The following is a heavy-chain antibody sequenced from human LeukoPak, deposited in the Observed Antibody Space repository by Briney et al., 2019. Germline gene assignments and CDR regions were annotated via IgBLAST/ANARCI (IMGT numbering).Heavy chain of an antibody. Sequence: PGGSLRLSCAASGFTFSSYGMRWVRQAPGKGLEWVAFMRYDGSNKYYADSVKGRFTISRDNSKNTLYLQVNSLRAEDTAVYYCARSFYDYVWGSYRSPVDYWGQGTLVTVSS. D-gene: IGHD3-16*02. J-gene: IGHJ4*02. CDR2: MRYDGSNK. CDR1: GFTFSSYG. CDR3: ARSFYDYVWGSYRSPVDY. V-gene: IGHV3-30*02.